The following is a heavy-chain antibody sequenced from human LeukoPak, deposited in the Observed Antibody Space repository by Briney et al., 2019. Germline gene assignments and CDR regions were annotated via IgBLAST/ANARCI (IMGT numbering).Heavy chain of an antibody. CDR1: GGSISSSSYY. CDR3: ARLYGNYQNYFDY. J-gene: IGHJ4*02. V-gene: IGHV4-39*07. Sequence: SETLSLTCTVSGGSISSSSYYWGWIRQPPGNGLEWVGHMYYRGNTFYNPSLQSRVTISVDTSKNQFSLKLRSVTAADTAVYYCARLYGNYQNYFDYWGQGTLVTVSS. CDR2: MYYRGNT. D-gene: IGHD1-7*01.